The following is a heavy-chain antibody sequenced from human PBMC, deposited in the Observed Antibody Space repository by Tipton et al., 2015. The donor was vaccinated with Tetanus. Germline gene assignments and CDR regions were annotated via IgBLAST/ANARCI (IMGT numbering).Heavy chain of an antibody. CDR1: TLTFSDYW. J-gene: IGHJ4*02. Sequence: SLRRSCAASTLTFSDYWMHWVRQAPGRGLVWLSRVNGDGSVTKYADSVKGRFTIARDNAKNTLYLQMSSLRPVDTAVYYCATGVGYCYDSWGQGTLVTVSS. CDR2: VNGDGSVT. V-gene: IGHV3-74*01. D-gene: IGHD1-26*01. CDR3: ATGVGYCYDS.